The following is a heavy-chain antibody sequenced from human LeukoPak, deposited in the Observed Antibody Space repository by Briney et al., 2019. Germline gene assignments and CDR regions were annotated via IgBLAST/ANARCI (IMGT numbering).Heavy chain of an antibody. Sequence: GASVTLSFTASGYTFTFYYMHWVRQPQAQGREWMGWIHLNSGGTNYAQKLQGRVTMTRNTSISTAYIEVSSLRSDDTAVYYCATSGSSWPDYWGQGTLVTVSS. CDR3: ATSGSSWPDY. D-gene: IGHD6-13*01. CDR1: GYTFTFYY. J-gene: IGHJ4*02. V-gene: IGHV1-2*02. CDR2: IHLNSGGT.